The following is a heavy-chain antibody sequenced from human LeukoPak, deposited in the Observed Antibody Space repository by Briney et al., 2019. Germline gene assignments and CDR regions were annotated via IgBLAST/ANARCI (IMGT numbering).Heavy chain of an antibody. D-gene: IGHD6-6*01. V-gene: IGHV6-1*01. CDR2: TYYRSKWYN. CDR3: ARDLSLAMYD. J-gene: IGHJ4*02. Sequence: SQTLSLTCAISGDSVSSNSAAWNWIRQSTSRGLEWLGRTYYRSKWYNDYAISVKSRIIINADTSKNQFSLQLNSVTPEDTAVYYCARDLSLAMYDWGQGTLVTVSS. CDR1: GDSVSSNSAA.